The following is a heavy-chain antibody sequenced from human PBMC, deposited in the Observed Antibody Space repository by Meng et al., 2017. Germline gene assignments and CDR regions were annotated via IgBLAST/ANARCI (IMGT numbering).Heavy chain of an antibody. J-gene: IGHJ6*02. D-gene: IGHD6-13*01. Sequence: ASVTVSCQVSGYTLTELFMHWVRQAPGKGLEWMGGFDPEDGETIYAQKFQGRVTKTEDTSTDTAYMELSNLRSEDTAVYYCATDSPQYSTRWARTPNYGMDVWGQGTTVTVSS. CDR1: GYTLTELF. CDR3: ATDSPQYSTRWARTPNYGMDV. CDR2: FDPEDGET. V-gene: IGHV1-24*01.